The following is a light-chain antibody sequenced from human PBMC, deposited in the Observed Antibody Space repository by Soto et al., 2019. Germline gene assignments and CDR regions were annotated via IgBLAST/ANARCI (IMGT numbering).Light chain of an antibody. V-gene: IGKV3-20*01. CDR1: QSVASSY. CDR2: GAS. J-gene: IGKJ1*01. Sequence: EIVLTQSPGTLSLFPGARANFSCRDSQSVASSYLAWYQQKFGQAPRLLIYGASNRAAGIPDRFSGSGSGTDFTLTISRLEPEDSAVYFCQQYRTSPRTFGQGTKVEI. CDR3: QQYRTSPRT.